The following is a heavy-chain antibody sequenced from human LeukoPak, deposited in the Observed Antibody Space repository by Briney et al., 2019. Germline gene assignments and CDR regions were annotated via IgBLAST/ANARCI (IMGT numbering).Heavy chain of an antibody. V-gene: IGHV3-21*01. CDR3: ARDGGSSSGWYPGY. CDR2: ISTSSSYI. D-gene: IGHD6-19*01. Sequence: GGSLRLSCAASGFTFSSYSMNWVRQAPGKGLEWVSSISTSSSYIYYADSVKGRFTISRDNAKNSLYLQMNSPRADDTAVYYCARDGGSSSGWYPGYWGQGTLVTVSS. J-gene: IGHJ4*02. CDR1: GFTFSSYS.